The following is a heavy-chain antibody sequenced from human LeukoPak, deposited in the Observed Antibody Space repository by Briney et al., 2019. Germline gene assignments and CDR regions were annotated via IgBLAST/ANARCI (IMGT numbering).Heavy chain of an antibody. D-gene: IGHD2-2*01. CDR1: GGSISSGGYY. V-gene: IGHV4-31*03. CDR3: ARAIGYCSSTSCYLRASYYMDV. J-gene: IGHJ6*03. Sequence: SETLSLTCTVSGGSISSGGYYWSWIRQHPGKGLEWIGYIYYSGSTHYNPSLKSRVTISVDTSKNQFSLKLSSVTAADTAVYYCARAIGYCSSTSCYLRASYYMDVWGKGTTVTVSS. CDR2: IYYSGST.